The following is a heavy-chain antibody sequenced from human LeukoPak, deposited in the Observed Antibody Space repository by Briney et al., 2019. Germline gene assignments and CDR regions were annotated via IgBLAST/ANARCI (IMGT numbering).Heavy chain of an antibody. CDR2: MNPYSGDR. Sequence: ASVKVSCKTSGYTFTSYHINWVRQATGQGLEWMGWMNPYSGDRGYAQKFQGRVSITSDTSISTAYMELSSLRSEDTAVYFCATTTSLTASGYDYWRQGTLVTVSS. CDR3: ATTTSLTASGYDY. J-gene: IGHJ4*02. D-gene: IGHD4-17*01. V-gene: IGHV1-8*03. CDR1: GYTFTSYH.